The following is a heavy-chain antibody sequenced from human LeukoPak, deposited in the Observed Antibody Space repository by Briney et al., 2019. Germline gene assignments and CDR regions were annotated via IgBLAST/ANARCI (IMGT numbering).Heavy chain of an antibody. J-gene: IGHJ4*02. CDR1: GYSISSGYY. CDR2: IYHSGST. D-gene: IGHD6-13*01. V-gene: IGHV4-38-2*02. Sequence: PSETLSLTCTVSGYSISSGYYWGWIRQPPGKGLEWIGSIYHSGSTYYNPSLKSRVTISVDTSKNQFSLKLSSVTAADTAVYYCAREKYSSSWSWDGYFDYWGQGTLVTVSS. CDR3: AREKYSSSWSWDGYFDY.